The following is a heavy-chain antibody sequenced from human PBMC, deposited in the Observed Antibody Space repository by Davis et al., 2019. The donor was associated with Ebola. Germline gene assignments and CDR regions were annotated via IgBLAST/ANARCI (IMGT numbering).Heavy chain of an antibody. Sequence: GESLKISCAASGFPFSSYGFHWVRQAPGKGLEWVAFIRPDGSDKYYADSMKGRFTASRDNSKNTLYLQMNSLRAEDTAVYYCAKGRSYYWYFDLWGRGTLVTVSS. CDR2: IRPDGSDK. J-gene: IGHJ2*01. CDR3: AKGRSYYWYFDL. CDR1: GFPFSSYG. V-gene: IGHV3-30*02. D-gene: IGHD1-26*01.